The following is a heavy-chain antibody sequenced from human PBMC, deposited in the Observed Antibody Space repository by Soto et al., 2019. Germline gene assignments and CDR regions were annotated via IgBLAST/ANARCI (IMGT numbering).Heavy chain of an antibody. V-gene: IGHV3-53*01. J-gene: IGHJ5*02. D-gene: IGHD7-27*01. CDR1: GFTVSTSQ. CDR2: IFIGGTT. CDR3: AKENGILGANWGIFQS. Sequence: GGSLRLSCAASGFTVSTSQMTSVRQAPGKGLKWVSVIFIGGTTQYAESMKGRFTIYRDKSENTVVLQMNSVRAEDTAVYYCAKENGILGANWGIFQSWGQGTLVTVSS.